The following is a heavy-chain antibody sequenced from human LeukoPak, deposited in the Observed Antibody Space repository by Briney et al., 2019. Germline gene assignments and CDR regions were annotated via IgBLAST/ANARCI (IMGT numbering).Heavy chain of an antibody. CDR3: ARDLFPNDYGDYVVASDI. Sequence: ASVKVSCKASGYTFTGYYMHWVRQAPGQGLEWMGWINPNSGGTNYAQKFQGRVTMTRDTSISTAYMELSRLRSDDTAVYYCARDLFPNDYGDYVVASDIWGQGTMVTVSS. CDR1: GYTFTGYY. J-gene: IGHJ3*02. CDR2: INPNSGGT. D-gene: IGHD4-17*01. V-gene: IGHV1-2*02.